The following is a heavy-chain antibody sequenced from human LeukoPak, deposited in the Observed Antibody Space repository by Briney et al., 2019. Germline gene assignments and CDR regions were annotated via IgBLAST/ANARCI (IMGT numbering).Heavy chain of an antibody. J-gene: IGHJ4*02. CDR1: GFTFNNPW. D-gene: IGHD2-15*01. Sequence: GGSLRLSCAASGFTFNNPWMSWVRQAPGKGLEWVGRIKCKTDGGTPDYAAPVKGRFTISRDDSKNTLYLQMNSLKTEDTAVYYCTTEGGWSFYFDYWGQGTLVTVSS. V-gene: IGHV3-15*01. CDR3: TTEGGWSFYFDY. CDR2: IKCKTDGGTP.